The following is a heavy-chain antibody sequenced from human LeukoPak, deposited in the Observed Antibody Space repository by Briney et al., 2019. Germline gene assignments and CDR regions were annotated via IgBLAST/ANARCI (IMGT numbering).Heavy chain of an antibody. D-gene: IGHD3-10*01. CDR3: ARGPVGESLGRDAFDI. V-gene: IGHV4-34*01. CDR1: GGSFSGYY. CDR2: INHSGST. J-gene: IGHJ3*02. Sequence: PSETLSLTCAVYGGSFSGYYWSWIRQPPGKGLEWIGEINHSGSTNYNPSLKSRVTISVDTSRNQFSLKLSSVTAADAAVYYCARGPVGESLGRDAFDIWGQGTMVTVSS.